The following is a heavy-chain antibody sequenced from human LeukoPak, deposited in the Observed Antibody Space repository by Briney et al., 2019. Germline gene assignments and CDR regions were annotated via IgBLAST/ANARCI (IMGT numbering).Heavy chain of an antibody. J-gene: IGHJ5*02. D-gene: IGHD3-3*01. V-gene: IGHV1-2*02. Sequence: ASVKVSCKASGYTFTGYYMHWVRQAPGQGLEWMGWINPNSGGTNYAQKFQGRVTMTEDTSTDTAYMELGSLRSEDTAVYYCATDTITIFGVVPITWGQGTLVTVSS. CDR3: ATDTITIFGVVPIT. CDR2: INPNSGGT. CDR1: GYTFTGYY.